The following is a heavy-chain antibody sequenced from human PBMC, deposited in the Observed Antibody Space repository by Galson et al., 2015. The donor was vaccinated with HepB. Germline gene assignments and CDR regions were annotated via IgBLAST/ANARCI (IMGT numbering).Heavy chain of an antibody. V-gene: IGHV1-18*01. CDR2: VSTLDDST. Sequence: SVKVSCKASGYTFTSSDMNWVRQAPGQGLEWMGWVSTLDDSTRYAQKFQGRVIMTTERSTRTAYMELTSLRSDDTAVYFCARGKYCRGVTCPFGDWGQGTLVXXSS. CDR1: GYTFTSSD. J-gene: IGHJ1*01. D-gene: IGHD2-15*01. CDR3: ARGKYCRGVTCPFGD.